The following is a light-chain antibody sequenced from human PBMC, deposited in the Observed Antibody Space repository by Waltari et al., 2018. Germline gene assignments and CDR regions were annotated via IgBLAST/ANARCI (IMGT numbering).Light chain of an antibody. CDR1: SSEIGTYNY. CDR2: DVS. Sequence: QSALTQPASVSGSPGQSITIPCTGTSSEIGTYNYVSWYQQHPGKAPKLMIYDVSNRPSGVSNRFSGSKSGNTASLTISGLQAEDEADYYCSSYTSRNTWVFGGGTKLTVL. CDR3: SSYTSRNTWV. V-gene: IGLV2-14*03. J-gene: IGLJ3*02.